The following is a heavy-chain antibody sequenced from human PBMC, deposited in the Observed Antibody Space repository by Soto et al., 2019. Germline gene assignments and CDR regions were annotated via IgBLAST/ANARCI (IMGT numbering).Heavy chain of an antibody. CDR3: ARVPPRDIAAAGTFTFYGMDV. V-gene: IGHV4-4*07. J-gene: IGHJ6*02. Sequence: QVQLQESGPGLVKPSETLSLTCTVSGGSISSYYWSWIRQPAGKGLEWIGRIYTSGSTNYNPSLKSRVTVSVDTSKNQFSLKLSAVTAADTAVYYCARVPPRDIAAAGTFTFYGMDVWGQGTTVTVSS. CDR2: IYTSGST. D-gene: IGHD6-13*01. CDR1: GGSISSYY.